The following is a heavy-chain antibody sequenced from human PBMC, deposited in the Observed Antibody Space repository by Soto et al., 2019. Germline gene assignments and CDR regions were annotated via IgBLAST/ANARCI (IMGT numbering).Heavy chain of an antibody. Sequence: GGSLRLSCAASGFTFDDYAMHWVRQAPGKGLEWVSLISGDGGSTYHTDSVKGRFTIYRNNSKHSLYLQMNCLRTEDTAWYYSATESSLTVSTTYIDYWGQGTLVTVSS. CDR1: GFTFDDYA. CDR3: ATESSLTVSTTYIDY. CDR2: ISGDGGST. D-gene: IGHD4-4*01. V-gene: IGHV3-43*02. J-gene: IGHJ4*02.